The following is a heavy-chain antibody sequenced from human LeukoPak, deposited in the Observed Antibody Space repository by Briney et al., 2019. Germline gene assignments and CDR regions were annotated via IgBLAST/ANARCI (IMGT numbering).Heavy chain of an antibody. V-gene: IGHV1-3*01. D-gene: IGHD6-13*01. Sequence: ASVKVSCKASGYTFTSYAMHWVRQAPGQRLEWMGWINAGNGNTKYSQKFQGRVTITRDTSASTAYMELSSLRPEDTAVYYCARGSSSWYMIDYWGQGTLVTVSS. CDR1: GYTFTSYA. J-gene: IGHJ4*02. CDR3: ARGSSSWYMIDY. CDR2: INAGNGNT.